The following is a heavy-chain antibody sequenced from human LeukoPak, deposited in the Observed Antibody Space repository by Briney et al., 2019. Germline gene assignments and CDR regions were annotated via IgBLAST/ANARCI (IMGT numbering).Heavy chain of an antibody. D-gene: IGHD3-3*01. J-gene: IGHJ5*02. CDR2: IIPILGIA. V-gene: IGHV1-69*04. CDR1: GGTFSSYT. CDR3: VRDRDGVVTFP. Sequence: GSSVKVSCKASGGTFSSYTISWVRQAPGQGLEWMGRIIPILGIANYAQKFQGRVTITADKSTSTAYMELSSLRSEDTAVYYCVRDRDGVVTFPWGQGTLVTVSS.